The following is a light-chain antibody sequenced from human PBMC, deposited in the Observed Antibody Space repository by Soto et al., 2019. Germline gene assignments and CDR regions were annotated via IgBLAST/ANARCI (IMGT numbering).Light chain of an antibody. V-gene: IGKV3-15*01. CDR1: ESVYSN. CDR2: GAS. Sequence: EIVMTQSPATLSVSPGDRATLSCRASESVYSNLAWYQQKPGHAPSLLIYGASTMVTGVPARFSGSGSGTAFTLTISGLQSEDFAVYYCQQYNNWPPYTFGRGTKVEIK. J-gene: IGKJ2*01. CDR3: QQYNNWPPYT.